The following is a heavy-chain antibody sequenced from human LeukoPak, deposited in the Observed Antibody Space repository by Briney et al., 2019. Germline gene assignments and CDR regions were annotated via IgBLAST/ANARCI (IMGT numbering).Heavy chain of an antibody. V-gene: IGHV3-7*01. CDR2: IKQDGSEK. CDR3: ARRTGSSWFGNYYYYMDV. Sequence: GGSLRLSCAASGFTLSSYWMSWVRQAPGKGLEWVANIKQDGSEKYYVDSVKGRFTISRDNAKNSLYLQMNSLRAEDTAVYYCARRTGSSWFGNYYYYMDVWGKGTTVTISS. J-gene: IGHJ6*03. CDR1: GFTLSSYW. D-gene: IGHD6-13*01.